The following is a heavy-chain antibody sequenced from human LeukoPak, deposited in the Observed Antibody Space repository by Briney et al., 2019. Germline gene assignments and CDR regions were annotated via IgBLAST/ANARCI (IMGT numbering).Heavy chain of an antibody. Sequence: SETLSLTCTVSGGSISPYFWSWIRQPPGKGLEWIGYIYYSGSTNYNPSLKSRVTISVDTSKNQFSLKLSSVTAADTAVYYCARRQTYFDYWGQGTLVPVSS. J-gene: IGHJ4*02. CDR1: GGSISPYF. CDR3: ARRQTYFDY. V-gene: IGHV4-59*08. CDR2: IYYSGST.